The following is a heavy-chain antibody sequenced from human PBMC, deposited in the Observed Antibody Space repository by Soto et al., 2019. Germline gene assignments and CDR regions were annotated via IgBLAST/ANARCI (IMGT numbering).Heavy chain of an antibody. Sequence: QVQLQELGPGLVKPSETLSLTCTVSGGSISSYYWSWIRQPPGKGLEWIGYIYYSGSTNYNPSLKSRVTISVDTSKNQFSLKLSSVTAADTAVYYCATTSYYGDYIRNWGQGTLVTVSS. J-gene: IGHJ4*02. CDR1: GGSISSYY. D-gene: IGHD4-17*01. V-gene: IGHV4-59*08. CDR2: IYYSGST. CDR3: ATTSYYGDYIRN.